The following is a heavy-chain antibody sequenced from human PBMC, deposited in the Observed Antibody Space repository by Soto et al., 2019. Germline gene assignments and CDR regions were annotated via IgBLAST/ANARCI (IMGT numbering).Heavy chain of an antibody. CDR3: ARHLRYSSSWYPGWFDP. V-gene: IGHV4-39*01. CDR2: IYYSGST. Sequence: SETLSLTCTVSGGSISSSSYYWGWIRQPPGKGLEWIGSIYYSGSTYYNPSLKSRVTISVDTSKNQFSLKLSSVTAADTAVYYCARHLRYSSSWYPGWFDPCGQGTLVTVSS. J-gene: IGHJ5*02. CDR1: GGSISSSSYY. D-gene: IGHD6-13*01.